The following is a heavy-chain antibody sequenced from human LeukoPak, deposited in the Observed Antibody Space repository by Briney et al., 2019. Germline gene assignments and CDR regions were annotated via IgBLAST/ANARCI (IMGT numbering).Heavy chain of an antibody. J-gene: IGHJ4*02. Sequence: GGSLRLSCAPSGFTLSNYHMNWVRQAPGKGLEWISYISGRSSAIYYADSVRGRFTISRDNARDTLYLRMSSMRAYDTAGYYCARDRPNGGIDNWGQGTLVTVSS. CDR1: GFTLSNYH. CDR3: ARDRPNGGIDN. D-gene: IGHD3-10*01. V-gene: IGHV3-48*01. CDR2: ISGRSSAI.